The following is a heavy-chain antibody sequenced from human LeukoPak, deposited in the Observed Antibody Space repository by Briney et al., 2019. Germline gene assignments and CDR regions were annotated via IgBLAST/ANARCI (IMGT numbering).Heavy chain of an antibody. CDR2: ISNDGGGI. Sequence: GGSLRLSCAASGFIFNNYGLIWVRQAPGKGLQWVSAISNDGGGIQYADFVKGRFTISRDNSRNMLFLQMNSLTAEDTALYYCAKGSSGYFADLWGQGTLVTVSS. D-gene: IGHD3-22*01. J-gene: IGHJ4*02. CDR3: AKGSSGYFADL. V-gene: IGHV3-23*01. CDR1: GFIFNNYG.